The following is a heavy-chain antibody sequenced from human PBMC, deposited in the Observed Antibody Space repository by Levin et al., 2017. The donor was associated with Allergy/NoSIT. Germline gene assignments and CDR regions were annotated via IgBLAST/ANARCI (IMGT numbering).Heavy chain of an antibody. CDR3: ARQGGSGSYYNWYFDL. J-gene: IGHJ2*01. V-gene: IGHV3-53*01. D-gene: IGHD3-10*01. Sequence: LSLTCAASGFTVSSNYMSWVRQAPGKGLEWVSVIYSGGSTYYADSVKGRFTISRDNSKNTLYLQMNSLRAEDTAVYYCARQGGSGSYYNWYFDLWGRGTLVTVSS. CDR1: GFTVSSNY. CDR2: IYSGGST.